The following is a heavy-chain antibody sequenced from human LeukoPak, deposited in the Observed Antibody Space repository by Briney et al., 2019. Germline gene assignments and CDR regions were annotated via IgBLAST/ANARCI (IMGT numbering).Heavy chain of an antibody. D-gene: IGHD4-17*01. Sequence: GGSLRLSCAASGFTFSSYGMHRVRQAPGKGPEWVAVISYDGSNKYYADSVKGRFTISRDNSKNTLYLQMNSLRAEDTAVYCCARMTTVGSHYWGQGTLVTVSS. CDR2: ISYDGSNK. J-gene: IGHJ4*02. CDR3: ARMTTVGSHY. V-gene: IGHV3-30*03. CDR1: GFTFSSYG.